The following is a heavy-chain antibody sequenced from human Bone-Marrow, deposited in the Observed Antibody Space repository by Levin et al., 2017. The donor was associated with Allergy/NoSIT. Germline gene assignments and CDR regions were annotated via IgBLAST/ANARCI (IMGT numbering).Heavy chain of an antibody. D-gene: IGHD3-10*01. CDR2: INHSGST. J-gene: IGHJ3*02. Sequence: PSETLSLTCVVYGGSFSDHYWSWIRQPPGKGLEWIGEINHSGSTNYNPSLKSRVSMSVDTSKNHFSLRLTSVTAADTALYFCVRGVLNYGSGAFDMWGQGTMVTVSS. CDR3: VRGVLNYGSGAFDM. CDR1: GGSFSDHY. V-gene: IGHV4-34*01.